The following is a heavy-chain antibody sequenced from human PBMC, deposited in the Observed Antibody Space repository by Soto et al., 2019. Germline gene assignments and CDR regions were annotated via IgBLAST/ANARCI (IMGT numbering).Heavy chain of an antibody. J-gene: IGHJ4*02. CDR1: GFSLDTSGVG. CDR3: AHKGSGLYPLDY. V-gene: IGHV2-5*02. CDR2: IYWDDYK. Sequence: QITLKESGPTLVKPTQTLTLTCTFSGFSLDTSGVGVGWIRQPPGKALEWVAVIYWDDYKHFSPSLESRLTTXKHXSKNLVVLTMTDMDPVDTATYYCAHKGSGLYPLDYWGQGTLVTVSS. D-gene: IGHD3-10*01.